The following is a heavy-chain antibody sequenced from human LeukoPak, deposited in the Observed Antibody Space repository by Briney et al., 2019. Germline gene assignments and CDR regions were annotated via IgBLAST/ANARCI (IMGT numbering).Heavy chain of an antibody. CDR3: ARLNFGDDY. J-gene: IGHJ4*02. D-gene: IGHD4-17*01. V-gene: IGHV3-53*01. CDR2: IYPGGDS. Sequence: GASLRLSCAASGFNVGSKHMNWVRQAPGEGLEWVSGIYPGGDSYYADSLKGRFIISRDISKNTVFLQMNSQRDEDTAVYYCARLNFGDDYWGQGALVTVSS. CDR1: GFNVGSKH.